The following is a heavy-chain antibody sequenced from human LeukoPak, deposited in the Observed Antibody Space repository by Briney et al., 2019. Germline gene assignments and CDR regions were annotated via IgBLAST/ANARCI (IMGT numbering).Heavy chain of an antibody. J-gene: IGHJ6*03. D-gene: IGHD2/OR15-2a*01. CDR1: GGSISSYY. V-gene: IGHV4-59*01. Sequence: SETLSLTCTVSGGSISSYYWSWIRQPPGKGLEWIGYIYYSGSTNYNPSLKSRVTISVDTSKNQFSLKLSSVTAADTAVYYCARSSDNIYYYYMDVWGKGTTVTVSS. CDR2: IYYSGST. CDR3: ARSSDNIYYYYMDV.